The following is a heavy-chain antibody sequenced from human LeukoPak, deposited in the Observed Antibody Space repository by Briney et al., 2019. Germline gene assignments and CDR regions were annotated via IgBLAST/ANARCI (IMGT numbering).Heavy chain of an antibody. Sequence: GGSLRLSCAASGFTFSSYSMNWVRQAPGRGLEWVSSISSSSSYIYYADSVKGRFTISRDNAKNSLYLQMNSLRAEDTAVYYCARDLPPRDPDYWGQGTLVTVSS. J-gene: IGHJ4*02. D-gene: IGHD5-24*01. CDR3: ARDLPPRDPDY. CDR2: ISSSSSYI. V-gene: IGHV3-21*01. CDR1: GFTFSSYS.